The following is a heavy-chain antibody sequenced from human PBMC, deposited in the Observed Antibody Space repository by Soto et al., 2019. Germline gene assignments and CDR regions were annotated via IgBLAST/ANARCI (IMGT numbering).Heavy chain of an antibody. CDR1: GDSISSASYF. CDR3: VRFYGHYANGVKRRYFDF. CDR2: VYFVGNS. J-gene: IGHJ4*02. V-gene: IGHV4-39*01. Sequence: PSETLSLTCTVSGDSISSASYFWGWIRQPPGKGLEWIGSVYFVGNSYYNPSLKSRVSISVDASKNQFSLRLSSMTAADTGVYYCVRFYGHYANGVKRRYFDFWGQGTLVTVSS. D-gene: IGHD4-17*01.